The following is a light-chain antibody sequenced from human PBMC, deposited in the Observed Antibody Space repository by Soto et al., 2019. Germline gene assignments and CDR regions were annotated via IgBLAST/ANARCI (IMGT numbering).Light chain of an antibody. J-gene: IGLJ2*01. Sequence: QSVLTQPAYVSGSPGQSITISCTGTSSNVGSYNLVSWYQQHPGKAPKLMIYEGSKRPSGVSNRFSGSKSGNTASLTISGLQAEHEADYYCCSYAGSSTHVVFGGGTKLTVL. CDR1: SSNVGSYNL. CDR3: CSYAGSSTHVV. CDR2: EGS. V-gene: IGLV2-23*01.